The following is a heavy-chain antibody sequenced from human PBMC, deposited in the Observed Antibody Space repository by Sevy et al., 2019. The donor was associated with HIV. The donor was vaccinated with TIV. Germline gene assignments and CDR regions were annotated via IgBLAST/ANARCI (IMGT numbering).Heavy chain of an antibody. D-gene: IGHD3-22*01. Sequence: GGSLRLSCAASGFTFSSYWMTWVRQAPGKGLEWVANINQVGSEKFYVDSVKGRFTISRDNAKNSLYLQMNSLRVEDTAKYYCARPYRTDPFYYSGSSGYYYPSYFDSWGQGTLVTVSS. CDR3: ARPYRTDPFYYSGSSGYYYPSYFDS. CDR1: GFTFSSYW. V-gene: IGHV3-7*01. CDR2: INQVGSEK. J-gene: IGHJ4*02.